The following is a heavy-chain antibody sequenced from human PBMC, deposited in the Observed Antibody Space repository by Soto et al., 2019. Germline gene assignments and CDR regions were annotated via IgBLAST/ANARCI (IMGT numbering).Heavy chain of an antibody. Sequence: QVQLVESGGGVVQPGRSLRLSCAASGFTFSNHGMHWVRQAPGKGLEWVSVISHDGREDYYAASVRGRFTISRDNSKNTLYLQMNRLRPEDTAGYYCTKDRSPGCGGDCHCDYWGQGSLVSVSS. D-gene: IGHD2-21*02. CDR3: TKDRSPGCGGDCHCDY. J-gene: IGHJ4*02. CDR1: GFTFSNHG. CDR2: ISHDGRED. V-gene: IGHV3-30*18.